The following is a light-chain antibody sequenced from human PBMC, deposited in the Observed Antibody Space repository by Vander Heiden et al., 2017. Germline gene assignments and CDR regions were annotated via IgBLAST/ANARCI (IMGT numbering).Light chain of an antibody. CDR1: SSDVGGYNY. V-gene: IGLV2-14*03. CDR3: SSDTTSSTYV. Sequence: SALTQPASVSGSPGQSITVSCTGTSSDVGGYNYVCWYQQHPAKAPKLIIYDVNKRPAGVSNRFSGSKSGNTASLTISVRQAEDEADYYCSSDTTSSTYVLGTGTKFTVL. CDR2: DVN. J-gene: IGLJ1*01.